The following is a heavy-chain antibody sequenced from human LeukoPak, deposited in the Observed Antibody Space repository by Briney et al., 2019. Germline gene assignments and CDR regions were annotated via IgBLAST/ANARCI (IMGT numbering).Heavy chain of an antibody. J-gene: IGHJ6*02. V-gene: IGHV1-69*02. CDR3: ARALMVTIFGVASSEIYGMDV. Sequence: SVKVSCKASGGTFSSYTISWVRQAPGQGLEWMGRIIPILGIANYAQKFQGRVTITADKSTSTAYMELSSLRSEDTAVYYCARALMVTIFGVASSEIYGMDVWGQGTTVTVSS. CDR2: IIPILGIA. CDR1: GGTFSSYT. D-gene: IGHD3-3*01.